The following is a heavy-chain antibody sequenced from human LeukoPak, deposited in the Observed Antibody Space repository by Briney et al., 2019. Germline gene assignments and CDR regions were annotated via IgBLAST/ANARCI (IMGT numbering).Heavy chain of an antibody. CDR2: MNPNSGNT. Sequence: ASVKVSCKASGYTFTSYDINWVRQATGQGLEWMGWMNPNSGNTGYAQKFQGRVTMTRNTSISTAYMELSSLRSEDTAVYYCARVSEERRGYSSSWPYWYFDLWGRGTLVTVSS. V-gene: IGHV1-8*01. D-gene: IGHD6-13*01. J-gene: IGHJ2*01. CDR3: ARVSEERRGYSSSWPYWYFDL. CDR1: GYTFTSYD.